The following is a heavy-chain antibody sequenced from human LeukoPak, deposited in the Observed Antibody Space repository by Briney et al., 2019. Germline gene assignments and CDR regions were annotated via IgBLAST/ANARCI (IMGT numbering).Heavy chain of an antibody. Sequence: GGSLRLSCAASGFTFSNAWMSWVRQAPRKGLEWVGRIKRKTDGGTTDYAAPVKGRFTISRDDSKNTLYLQMNSLKTEDTAVYYCATGALLGATRVYYYGMDVWGQGTTVTVSS. CDR3: ATGALLGATRVYYYGMDV. J-gene: IGHJ6*02. CDR2: IKRKTDGGTT. V-gene: IGHV3-15*01. D-gene: IGHD1-26*01. CDR1: GFTFSNAW.